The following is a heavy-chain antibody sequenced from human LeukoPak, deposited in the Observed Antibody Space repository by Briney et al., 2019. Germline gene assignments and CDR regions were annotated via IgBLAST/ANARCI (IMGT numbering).Heavy chain of an antibody. CDR1: GYTFTGYY. CDR3: AGDLASGYSSGWYAWDY. Sequence: ASVKVSCKASGYTFTGYYMHWVRQAPGQGLEWMGWINPNSGGTNYAQKFQGRVTMTRDASISTAYMELSRLRSDDTAVYYCAGDLASGYSSGWYAWDYWGQGTLVTVSS. V-gene: IGHV1-2*02. D-gene: IGHD6-19*01. CDR2: INPNSGGT. J-gene: IGHJ4*02.